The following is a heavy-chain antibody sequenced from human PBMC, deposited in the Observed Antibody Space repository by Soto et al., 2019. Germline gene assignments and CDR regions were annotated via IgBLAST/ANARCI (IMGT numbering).Heavy chain of an antibody. V-gene: IGHV1-69*02. D-gene: IGHD3-22*01. CDR2: IIPILGIA. J-gene: IGHJ6*02. CDR3: ARRAYYDSSGYDYYYAMDV. CDR1: GGTFSSYT. Sequence: QVQLVQSGAEVKKPGSSVKVSCKASGGTFSSYTISWVRQAPGQGLEWMGRIIPILGIANYAQKFQGRVTITADKSTSIAYTELSSLRSEDTAVYYCARRAYYDSSGYDYYYAMDVWGQGTTVTVSS.